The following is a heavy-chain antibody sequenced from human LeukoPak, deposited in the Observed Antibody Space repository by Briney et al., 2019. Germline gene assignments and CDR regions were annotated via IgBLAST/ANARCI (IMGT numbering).Heavy chain of an antibody. CDR3: ARGSAFIFDS. V-gene: IGHV4-59*01. J-gene: IGHJ4*02. Sequence: SETLSLTCTVSGGSISSYYWSWIRQPPGKGLESIGYIYHSGSTNYNPSLKSRVTISVDTSKNQFSLILTSVTAADTAVYYCARGSAFIFDSWGQGTLVTVSS. CDR2: IYHSGST. CDR1: GGSISSYY. D-gene: IGHD3-3*01.